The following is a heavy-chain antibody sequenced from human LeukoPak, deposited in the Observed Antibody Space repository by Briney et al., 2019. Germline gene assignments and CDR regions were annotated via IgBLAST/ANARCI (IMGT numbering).Heavy chain of an antibody. Sequence: PGGALRLSCAASGFTFSGYDMSWGRQAPGRGLEWVAGTSGGGGSTYYADSVKGRFTISRDNSKNTLYLQMNSLRAEDTAVYYCAKSRGYSYGDFDYWGQGTLVTVSS. J-gene: IGHJ4*02. CDR1: GFTFSGYD. V-gene: IGHV3-23*01. CDR3: AKSRGYSYGDFDY. D-gene: IGHD5-18*01. CDR2: TSGGGGST.